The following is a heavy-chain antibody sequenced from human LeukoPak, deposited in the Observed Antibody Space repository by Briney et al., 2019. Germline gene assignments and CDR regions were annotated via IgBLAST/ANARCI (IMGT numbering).Heavy chain of an antibody. V-gene: IGHV4-39*07. CDR1: GGSISSSSYY. J-gene: IGHJ3*02. CDR3: AKSNGYGLIDI. CDR2: IYDTGST. Sequence: SETLSLTCTVSGGSISSSSYYWGWIRQPPGKGLEWIGSIYDTGSTYDNPSLKSRDTISVDTSQNQFSLKLNSVPAADTAVYYCAKSNGYGLIDIWGKGTMVTVSS. D-gene: IGHD3-10*01.